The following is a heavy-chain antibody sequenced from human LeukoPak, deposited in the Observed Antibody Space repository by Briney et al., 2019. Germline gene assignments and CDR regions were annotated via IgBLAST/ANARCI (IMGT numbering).Heavy chain of an antibody. CDR2: IQNDGVST. Sequence: GGSLRLSRAASGFTFSYHWMHWVRQVPGKGLVWVSRIQNDGVSTTYADSVKGRFTISRDNAKNTLYLQMISLRDEDTAIYYCAKGAEYFYDSSGLIDFWGQGTLVTVSS. D-gene: IGHD3-22*01. V-gene: IGHV3-74*01. CDR3: AKGAEYFYDSSGLIDF. J-gene: IGHJ4*02. CDR1: GFTFSYHW.